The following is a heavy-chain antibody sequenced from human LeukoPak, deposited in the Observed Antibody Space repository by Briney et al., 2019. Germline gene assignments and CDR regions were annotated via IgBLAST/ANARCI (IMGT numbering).Heavy chain of an antibody. CDR2: ISSSSTSI. Sequence: GGSLRLSCAASGFTFSSYSMNWVRQAPGKGLEWVASISSSSTSIYYADSVKGRFTISRDNAKNSLYLQMNSLRAEDTAVYYCARTQDGYNNAIDYWGQGALVTVSS. CDR1: GFTFSSYS. D-gene: IGHD5-24*01. V-gene: IGHV3-21*04. J-gene: IGHJ4*02. CDR3: ARTQDGYNNAIDY.